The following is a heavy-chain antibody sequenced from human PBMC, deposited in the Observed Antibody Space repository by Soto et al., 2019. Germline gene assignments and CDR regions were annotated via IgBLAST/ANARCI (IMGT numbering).Heavy chain of an antibody. Sequence: GASVKVSCKASGGTFSSYPITWVRQAPGQGLEWMGGIIPIFGTANYAQKFQGRVTITADESTSTAYMELRSLTSEDTAVYYCGRGMRDYASGFDYWGQGNLVTVSS. CDR2: IIPIFGTA. V-gene: IGHV1-69*13. J-gene: IGHJ4*02. CDR1: GGTFSSYP. CDR3: GRGMRDYASGFDY. D-gene: IGHD4-17*01.